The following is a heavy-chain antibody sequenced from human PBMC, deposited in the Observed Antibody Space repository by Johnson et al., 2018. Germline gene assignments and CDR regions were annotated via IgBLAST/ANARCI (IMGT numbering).Heavy chain of an antibody. D-gene: IGHD2-15*01. J-gene: IGHJ3*02. CDR2: LSWNSVGI. Sequence: VQLVESGGGLVQPGRSLRLSCEASGFTFDDHAMYWVRQAPGKGLEWVSGLSWNSVGIGYADSVRGRFTISRDKDKNSLYLQMNSLRAEDTASYYGTKGVADAFDIWGQGTMVTVSS. V-gene: IGHV3-9*01. CDR1: GFTFDDHA. CDR3: TKGVADAFDI.